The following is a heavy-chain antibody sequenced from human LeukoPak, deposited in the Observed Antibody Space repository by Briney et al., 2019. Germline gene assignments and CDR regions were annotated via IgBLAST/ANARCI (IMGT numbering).Heavy chain of an antibody. Sequence: GGSLRLSCAASGFTFSSYAMSWFRQAPGKGLEWVSAISGSGGSTYYADSVKGRFTISRDNSKNTLYLQMNSLRAEDTAVYYCAKGPYSSGWYKGGQYYFDYWGQGTLVTVSS. CDR1: GFTFSSYA. J-gene: IGHJ4*02. CDR2: ISGSGGST. D-gene: IGHD6-19*01. V-gene: IGHV3-23*01. CDR3: AKGPYSSGWYKGGQYYFDY.